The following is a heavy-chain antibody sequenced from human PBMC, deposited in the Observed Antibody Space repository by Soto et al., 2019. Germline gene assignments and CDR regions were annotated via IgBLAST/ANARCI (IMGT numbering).Heavy chain of an antibody. J-gene: IGHJ6*02. Sequence: PGGSLRLSCAASGFTFSSYGMHWVRQAPGKGLEWVAVIWYDGSNKYYADSVKGRFTISRDNSKNTLYLQMNSLRAEDTAVYYCERENTGYFRYYYGMDVWGQGTTVTVSS. V-gene: IGHV3-33*01. D-gene: IGHD2-21*01. CDR1: GFTFSSYG. CDR2: IWYDGSNK. CDR3: ERENTGYFRYYYGMDV.